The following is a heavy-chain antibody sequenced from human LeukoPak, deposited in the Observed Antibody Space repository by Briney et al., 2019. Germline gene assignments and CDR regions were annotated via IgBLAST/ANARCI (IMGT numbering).Heavy chain of an antibody. CDR1: GFIFSTYS. CDR3: ARDLDGAVAFDI. J-gene: IGHJ3*02. Sequence: GGSLRLSCAASGFIFSTYSMNWVRQAPGKGLEWVSYISSTDSTIYYADSVQGRFTISRDNAKNSLYLLMNSLRAEDTAVYYCARDLDGAVAFDIWGQGTMVTVSS. CDR2: ISSTDSTI. V-gene: IGHV3-48*01. D-gene: IGHD1-1*01.